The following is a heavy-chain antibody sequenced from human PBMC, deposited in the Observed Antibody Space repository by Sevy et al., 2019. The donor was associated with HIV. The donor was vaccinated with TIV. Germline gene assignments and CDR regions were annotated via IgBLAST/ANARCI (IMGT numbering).Heavy chain of an antibody. V-gene: IGHV3-30*18. CDR3: AKMQARSYNYYGMDV. CDR2: ISFDGSDK. CDR1: GFIFSTYG. J-gene: IGHJ6*02. D-gene: IGHD3-10*01. Sequence: GGCLRLSCAASGFIFSTYGIHWVRQAPGKGLEWVAVISFDGSDKYYADSVRGRFTISRDNSKNTLYLQMNSLRVEEPAIYYCAKMQARSYNYYGMDVWGQGTLVTVSS.